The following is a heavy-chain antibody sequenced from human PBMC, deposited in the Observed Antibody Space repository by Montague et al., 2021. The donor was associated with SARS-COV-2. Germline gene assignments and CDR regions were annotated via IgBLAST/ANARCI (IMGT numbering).Heavy chain of an antibody. CDR3: ARAPYYGPGKPYQFDY. Sequence: SETLSLTCTVSGGSISSGCYWCWIRQPPGKGLEWIGCSYHSGTTHYHPSLKSRVTISLDTSNNHFSLKVTSVTAADTAVYYCARAPYYGPGKPYQFDYWGRGTLVTVSS. J-gene: IGHJ4*02. CDR2: SYHSGTT. V-gene: IGHV4-38-2*02. CDR1: GGSISSGCY. D-gene: IGHD3-10*01.